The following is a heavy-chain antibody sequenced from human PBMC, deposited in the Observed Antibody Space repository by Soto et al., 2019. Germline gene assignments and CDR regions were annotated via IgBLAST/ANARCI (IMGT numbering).Heavy chain of an antibody. CDR2: IVVGSGNT. Sequence: ASVKVSCKASGFTFTSSAVQWVRQARGQRLEWIGWIVVGSGNTNYAQKFQERVTITRDMSTSTAYMELSSLRSEDTAVYYCAAVSPLVPEAKGKVDCYYYYAMDVWGQGTTVTLSS. V-gene: IGHV1-58*01. CDR3: AAVSPLVPEAKGKVDCYYYYAMDV. CDR1: GFTFTSSA. J-gene: IGHJ6*02. D-gene: IGHD2-2*01.